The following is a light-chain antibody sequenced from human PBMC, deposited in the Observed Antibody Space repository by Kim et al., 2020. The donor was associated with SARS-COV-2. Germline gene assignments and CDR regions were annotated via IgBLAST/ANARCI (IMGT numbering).Light chain of an antibody. V-gene: IGLV3-1*01. J-gene: IGLJ3*02. Sequence: VSPGQTATITCSGDKLGDKYPSWYQQRPGQSPVLVVYQDNKRPSGIPGRFSGSNYGNTATLTITGTQAMDEADYYCQAWDSTTASVFGGGTKVTVL. CDR1: KLGDKY. CDR2: QDN. CDR3: QAWDSTTASV.